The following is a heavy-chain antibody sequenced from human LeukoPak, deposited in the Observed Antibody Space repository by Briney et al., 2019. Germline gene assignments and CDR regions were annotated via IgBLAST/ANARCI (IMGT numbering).Heavy chain of an antibody. CDR2: INPSGGGT. Sequence: ASVKVSCKASGYTFTSYYMHRVRQAPGQGLEWIGIINPSGGGTSYAQKFQGRVTMTRDTSTSTVYMELSSLRSEDTAVYYCAREPDYYYDSSGYPSAEYFQHWGQGTLVTVSS. CDR1: GYTFTSYY. D-gene: IGHD3-22*01. J-gene: IGHJ1*01. V-gene: IGHV1-46*01. CDR3: AREPDYYYDSSGYPSAEYFQH.